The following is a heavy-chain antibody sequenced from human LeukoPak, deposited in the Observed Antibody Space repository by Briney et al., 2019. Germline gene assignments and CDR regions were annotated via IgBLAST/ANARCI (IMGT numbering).Heavy chain of an antibody. CDR1: GLTISSHS. Sequence: LRLSCAASGLTISSHSMNWVRQAPGKGLEWIGYIYYSGSTYYNPSLKSRVTISVDTSKNQFSLKLSSVTAADTAVYYCARGSPLWIVPWWGQGTLVTVSS. J-gene: IGHJ4*02. CDR3: ARGSPLWIVPW. D-gene: IGHD2-2*03. CDR2: IYYSGST. V-gene: IGHV4-30-4*01.